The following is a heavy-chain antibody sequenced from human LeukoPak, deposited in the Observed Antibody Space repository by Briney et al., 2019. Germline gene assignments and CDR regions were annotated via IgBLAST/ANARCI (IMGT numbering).Heavy chain of an antibody. CDR3: ARVVVVVVAATRGWFDP. CDR1: GGSFSGYY. V-gene: IGHV4-34*01. CDR2: INHSGST. D-gene: IGHD2-15*01. J-gene: IGHJ5*02. Sequence: SETLSLTCAVYGGSFSGYYWSWIRQPPGKGLEWIGEINHSGSTNYNPSLKSRVTISVDTSKNQFSLKLSSVTAADTAVYYCARVVVVVVAATRGWFDPWGQGTLVTVSS.